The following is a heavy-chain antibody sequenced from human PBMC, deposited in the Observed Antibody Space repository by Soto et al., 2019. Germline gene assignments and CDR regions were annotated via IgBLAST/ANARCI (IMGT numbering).Heavy chain of an antibody. J-gene: IGHJ5*02. CDR3: VRALRHTAMVYPWFVP. D-gene: IGHD5-18*01. V-gene: IGHV4-31*03. CDR1: GASVSTGAYY. Sequence: TLSLTCTVSGASVSTGAYYWGWVRQRPGKGLEWVGYIYESGYTYYNTSLKSRLTTSLDRSKNQFSLGLTSVTAADTAVYYCVRALRHTAMVYPWFVPWGQGTLVTVS. CDR2: IYESGYT.